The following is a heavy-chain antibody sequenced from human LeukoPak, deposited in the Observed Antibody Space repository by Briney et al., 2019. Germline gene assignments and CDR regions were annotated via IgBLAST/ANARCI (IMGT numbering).Heavy chain of an antibody. Sequence: PGGSLRLSCVASGFTFSSYAMSCVRQAPGKGLEWVSGISGSGDSTYYADSVKGRFTISRDNSKNTLYLQMNSLRAEDTAVYYCARRSGIAVAGAFDYWGQGTLVTVSS. D-gene: IGHD6-19*01. CDR3: ARRSGIAVAGAFDY. CDR2: ISGSGDST. V-gene: IGHV3-23*01. J-gene: IGHJ4*02. CDR1: GFTFSSYA.